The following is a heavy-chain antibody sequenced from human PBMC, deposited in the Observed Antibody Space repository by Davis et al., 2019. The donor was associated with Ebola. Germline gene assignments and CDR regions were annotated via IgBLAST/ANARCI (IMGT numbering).Heavy chain of an antibody. V-gene: IGHV4-34*01. D-gene: IGHD2-2*01. Sequence: SETLSLTCAVYGGSFSGYYWSWIRQPPGKGLEWIGEINHSGSTNYNPSLKSRVTISVDTSKNQFSLKLSSVTAADTAVYYCARDLGDIVVVPAAMGYGMDVWGQGTTVTVSS. J-gene: IGHJ6*02. CDR2: INHSGST. CDR3: ARDLGDIVVVPAAMGYGMDV. CDR1: GGSFSGYY.